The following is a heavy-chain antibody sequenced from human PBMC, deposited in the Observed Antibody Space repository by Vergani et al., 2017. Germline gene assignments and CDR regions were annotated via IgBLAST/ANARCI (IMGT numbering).Heavy chain of an antibody. D-gene: IGHD1-1*01. CDR1: GFTSSYYG. J-gene: IGHJ1*01. CDR2: ISYDGTQK. CDR3: ATKSCGTPGCQIGYFRE. Sequence: QVHLVESGGGVVQPGRSLRLSCVVSGFTSSYYGMHCVRQAPGKGLEWVAVISYDGTQKYYADSVKGRFTISRDNSKSTLYLQMNSLRTEDTAVDYCATKSCGTPGCQIGYFREWGQGTLVTVSS. V-gene: IGHV3-30*03.